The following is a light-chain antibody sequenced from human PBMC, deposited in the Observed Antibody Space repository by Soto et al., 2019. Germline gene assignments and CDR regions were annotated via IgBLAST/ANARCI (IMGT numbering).Light chain of an antibody. CDR3: LLYYGGAVV. CDR1: TGTVTSGHY. CDR2: STD. J-gene: IGLJ2*01. Sequence: QAVVTQEPSLTVSPGGTVTLTYASSTGTVTSGHYPNWLQQKPGQAPRALIYSTDTRHSWTPARFSGSLLGGKAALTLSGVQPEEEADYYCLLYYGGAVVFGGGTKVTVL. V-gene: IGLV7-43*01.